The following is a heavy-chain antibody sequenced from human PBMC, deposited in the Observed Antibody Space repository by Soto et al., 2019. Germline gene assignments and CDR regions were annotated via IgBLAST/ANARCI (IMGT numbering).Heavy chain of an antibody. D-gene: IGHD4-17*01. CDR3: ARKQVYGGLDAFDI. V-gene: IGHV1-69*01. J-gene: IGHJ3*02. CDR2: IIPIFGTA. Sequence: QVQLVQSGAEVKKPGSSVKVSCKASGGTFSSYAISWVRQAPGQGLEWMGGIIPIFGTANYAQKFQGRVTTTADESMRTAYMELSSLRSEDTAVYYCARKQVYGGLDAFDIWGQGTMVTVSS. CDR1: GGTFSSYA.